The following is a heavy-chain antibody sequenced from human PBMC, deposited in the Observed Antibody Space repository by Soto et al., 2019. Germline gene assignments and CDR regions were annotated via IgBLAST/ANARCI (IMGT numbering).Heavy chain of an antibody. D-gene: IGHD4-17*01. J-gene: IGHJ4*02. Sequence: QVQLQESGPGLVKPSQTLSLTCTVSGGSISSGDYYWSWIRQPPGKGLEWIGYIYYSGSTYYNPSLKIRVTISVDTSKNQSSLKLSSVTAADTAVYYCARTNFMTTGGGADYWGQGTLVTVSS. CDR3: ARTNFMTTGGGADY. CDR2: IYYSGST. CDR1: GGSISSGDYY. V-gene: IGHV4-30-4*01.